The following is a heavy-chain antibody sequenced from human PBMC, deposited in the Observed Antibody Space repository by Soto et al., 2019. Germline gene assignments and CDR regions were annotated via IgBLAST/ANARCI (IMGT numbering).Heavy chain of an antibody. V-gene: IGHV4-31*03. CDR1: GGSISSGGYY. Sequence: SETLSLTCTVSGGSISSGGYYWSWIRQHPGKGLEWIGYIYYSGSTYYNPSLKSRVTISVDTSKNQFSLKLSSVTAADTAVYYCARDLVRGVIHLIFMGFEPWGQGTLGTVS. D-gene: IGHD3-10*01. CDR3: ARDLVRGVIHLIFMGFEP. CDR2: IYYSGST. J-gene: IGHJ5*02.